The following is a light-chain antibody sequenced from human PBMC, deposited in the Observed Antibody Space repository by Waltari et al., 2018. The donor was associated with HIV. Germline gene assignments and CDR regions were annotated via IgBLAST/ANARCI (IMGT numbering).Light chain of an antibody. CDR1: QTISSY. Sequence: DIQMTQSPSSLSVSVGDRVTITCRASQTISSYLNWFQQKPGKAPKLLIYAASSLQSGVPSRFSGSGSGTDFTLTISSLQPEDFATYYCQQGNSIPFTFGPGTKVDIK. V-gene: IGKV1-39*01. CDR2: AAS. J-gene: IGKJ3*01. CDR3: QQGNSIPFT.